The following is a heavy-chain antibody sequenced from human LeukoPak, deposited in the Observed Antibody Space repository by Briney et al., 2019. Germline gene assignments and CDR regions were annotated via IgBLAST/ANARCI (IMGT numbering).Heavy chain of an antibody. Sequence: SETLSLTCTVSGGSLSGSSFWWVWIRRPPGKGLEWIGNIYYSGTTNYNPSLESRVAISVDTSKNQFSLRLSSVTAADTAVYYCARGSFHWLLGWGQGTLVTVSS. V-gene: IGHV4-39*07. D-gene: IGHD3-9*01. CDR1: GGSLSGSSFW. CDR3: ARGSFHWLLG. CDR2: IYYSGTT. J-gene: IGHJ4*02.